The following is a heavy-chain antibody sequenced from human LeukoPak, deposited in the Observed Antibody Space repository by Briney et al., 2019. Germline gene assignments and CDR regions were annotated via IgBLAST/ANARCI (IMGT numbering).Heavy chain of an antibody. CDR1: GGSISSYY. Sequence: SETLSLTCTVSGGSISSYYWSWIRQPPGKGLEWIGYIYYSGSTNYNPSLKSRDTISVDTSKNQFSLKLSSVTAADTAVYYCARQIEWELYFDYWGQGTLVTVSS. V-gene: IGHV4-59*08. D-gene: IGHD1-26*01. J-gene: IGHJ4*02. CDR2: IYYSGST. CDR3: ARQIEWELYFDY.